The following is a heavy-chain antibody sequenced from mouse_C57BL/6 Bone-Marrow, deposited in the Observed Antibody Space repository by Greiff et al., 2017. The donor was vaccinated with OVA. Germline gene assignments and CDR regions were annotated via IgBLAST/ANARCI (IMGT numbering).Heavy chain of an antibody. Sequence: QVQLQQPGAELVRPGTSVKLSCKASGYTFTSYWMHWVKQRPGQGLEWIGVIYPSDSYTNYNQKFKGKATLTVDTSSSTAYMQLSSLTSEDSAVYYCARGGYDYAGDFDYGGQGTTLTVSS. J-gene: IGHJ2*01. D-gene: IGHD2-4*01. CDR2: IYPSDSYT. CDR1: GYTFTSYW. V-gene: IGHV1-59*01. CDR3: ARGGYDYAGDFDY.